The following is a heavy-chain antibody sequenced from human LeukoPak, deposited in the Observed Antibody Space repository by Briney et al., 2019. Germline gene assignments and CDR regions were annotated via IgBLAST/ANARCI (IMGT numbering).Heavy chain of an antibody. Sequence: GGSLRLSCAASGFTFSRYAMHWVRQAPGKGVEWVAVISYDGSNKYYADSVKGRFTISRDNSKNTLYLQMNSLRAEDTAVYYCAREWMGGSGRYDAFDIWGQGTMVTVSS. CDR2: ISYDGSNK. J-gene: IGHJ3*02. D-gene: IGHD3-10*01. V-gene: IGHV3-30-3*01. CDR3: AREWMGGSGRYDAFDI. CDR1: GFTFSRYA.